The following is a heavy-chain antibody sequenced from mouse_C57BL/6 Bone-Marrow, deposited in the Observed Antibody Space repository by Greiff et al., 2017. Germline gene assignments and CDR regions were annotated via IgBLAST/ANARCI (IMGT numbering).Heavy chain of an antibody. Sequence: QVQLKESGPGLVQPSQSLSITCTVSGFSLTSYGVHWVRQSPGKGLEWLGVIWSGGSTDSNAAFISRLSISKDNSKSQVFFKMNSLQADDTAIYYCARRGEYYYAMDYWGQGTSVTVSS. CDR1: GFSLTSYG. V-gene: IGHV2-2*01. CDR3: ARRGEYYYAMDY. J-gene: IGHJ4*01. CDR2: IWSGGST.